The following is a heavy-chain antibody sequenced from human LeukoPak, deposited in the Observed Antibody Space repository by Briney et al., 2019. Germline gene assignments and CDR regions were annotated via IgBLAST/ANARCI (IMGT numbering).Heavy chain of an antibody. CDR1: GLTFNSYG. CDR3: ARPRTYSSSWSPFDY. D-gene: IGHD6-13*01. Sequence: PGRSLRLSCAASGLTFNSYGMNWRRQAPGKGLEWVALIWYDGSNKYYADSVKGRFTISRDNSKNTLYLQMNSLRAEDTAVYYCARPRTYSSSWSPFDYWGQGTLVTVSS. CDR2: IWYDGSNK. V-gene: IGHV3-33*01. J-gene: IGHJ4*02.